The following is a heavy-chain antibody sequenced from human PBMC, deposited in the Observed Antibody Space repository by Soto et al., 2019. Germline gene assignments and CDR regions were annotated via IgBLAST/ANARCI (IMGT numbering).Heavy chain of an antibody. CDR3: ARPDSTSSESYGLDV. CDR2: INTGNCNT. V-gene: IGHV1-3*04. Sequence: GASVKVSCKASGYTFMSYAMHWVRQAPGQRLEWMGWINTGNCNTQYSQNFQGRVTVTRDTSANTAYMEVSSLRSEDTAAYSSARPDSTSSESYGLDVWGQGTTVNVSS. D-gene: IGHD6-6*01. CDR1: GYTFMSYA. J-gene: IGHJ6*02.